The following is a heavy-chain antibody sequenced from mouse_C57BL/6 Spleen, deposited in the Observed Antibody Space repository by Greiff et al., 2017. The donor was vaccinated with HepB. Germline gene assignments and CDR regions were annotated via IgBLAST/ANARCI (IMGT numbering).Heavy chain of an antibody. V-gene: IGHV5-4*01. CDR1: GFTFSSYA. J-gene: IGHJ3*01. CDR3: ARVGGGSSYWFAY. D-gene: IGHD1-1*01. CDR2: ISDGGSYT. Sequence: EVQRVESGGGLVKPGGSLKLSCAASGFTFSSYAMSWVRQTPEKRLEWVATISDGGSYTYYPDNVKGRFTISRDNAKNNLYLQMSHLKSEDTAMYYCARVGGGSSYWFAYWGQGTLVTVSA.